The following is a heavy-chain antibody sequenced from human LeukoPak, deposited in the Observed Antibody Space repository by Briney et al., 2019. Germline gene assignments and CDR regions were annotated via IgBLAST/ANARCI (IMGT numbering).Heavy chain of an antibody. Sequence: SETLSLTCTVSGGSISSGDYYWSWIRQPPGKGLEWIGNIYHSGSTYYNPSLKSRVTISVDTSKNQFFLKLTSVTAADTAVYYCATTRYGDPPGYWGQGTLVTVSS. CDR2: IYHSGST. J-gene: IGHJ4*02. D-gene: IGHD4-17*01. CDR1: GGSISSGDYY. CDR3: ATTRYGDPPGY. V-gene: IGHV4-30-4*01.